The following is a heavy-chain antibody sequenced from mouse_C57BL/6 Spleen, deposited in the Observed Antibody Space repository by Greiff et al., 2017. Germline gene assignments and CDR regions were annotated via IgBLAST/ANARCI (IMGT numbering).Heavy chain of an antibody. D-gene: IGHD2-3*01. Sequence: QVQLQQSGAELVRPGTSVKVSCKASGYAFTNYLIEWVKQRPGQGLEWIGVINPGSGGTNYNEKFKGKATLTADKSASTAYMQLSSLSSEDSAVYCWARLGDGYPYAMDYWGQGTSVTVSS. CDR1: GYAFTNYL. CDR3: ARLGDGYPYAMDY. J-gene: IGHJ4*01. V-gene: IGHV1-54*01. CDR2: INPGSGGT.